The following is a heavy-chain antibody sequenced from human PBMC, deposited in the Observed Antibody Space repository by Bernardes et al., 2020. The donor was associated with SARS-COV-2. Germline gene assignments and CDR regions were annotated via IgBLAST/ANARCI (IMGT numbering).Heavy chain of an antibody. D-gene: IGHD3-9*01. V-gene: IGHV3-53*01. Sequence: GSLRLSCAVSGVTVSTSYMSWVRQAPGKGLEWVSLIYSGGSTVYADSVRGRFTISRDNSKNMLFLQMNNLRADDTAVYYCARDSAADWGSAGLDYWGQGTQVAVSS. J-gene: IGHJ4*02. CDR3: ARDSAADWGSAGLDY. CDR1: GVTVSTSY. CDR2: IYSGGST.